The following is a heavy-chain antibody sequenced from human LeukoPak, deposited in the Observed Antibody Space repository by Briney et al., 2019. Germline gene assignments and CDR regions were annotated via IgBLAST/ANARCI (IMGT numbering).Heavy chain of an antibody. D-gene: IGHD1-26*01. CDR1: GGSISSYC. V-gene: IGHV4-59*01. CDR2: VHYTGST. J-gene: IGHJ4*02. Sequence: SETLSLACTVSGGSISSYCWSWIRQPPGKGLEWIGYVHYTGSTNYNPSLKSRVTMSVDTSENQFSLKMSSVTAADTAVYYCARHGGAADYWGQGTLVTVSS. CDR3: ARHGGAADY.